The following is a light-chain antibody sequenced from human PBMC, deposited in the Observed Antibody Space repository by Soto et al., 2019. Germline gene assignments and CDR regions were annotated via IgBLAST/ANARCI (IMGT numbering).Light chain of an antibody. CDR2: AAS. V-gene: IGKV3-20*01. CDR3: KQYGSSGT. J-gene: IGKJ1*01. CDR1: QSISNNY. Sequence: EIVLTQSPGTLSLSPGESATLSCRASQSISNNYLAWYQQKPGQAPRLLIYAASNRATGIQDSFSGSGSGTESTLTIRRLEPEDFAVYYCKQYGSSGTXGQGTKVDIK.